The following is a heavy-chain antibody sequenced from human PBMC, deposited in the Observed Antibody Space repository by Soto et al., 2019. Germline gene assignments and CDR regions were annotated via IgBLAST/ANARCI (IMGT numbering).Heavy chain of an antibody. CDR2: INPNSGGT. V-gene: IGHV1-2*04. J-gene: IGHJ3*02. D-gene: IGHD6-19*01. CDR3: ARAVAGTHDAFDI. Sequence: ASVKVSCKASGYTFTGYYMHWVRQAPGQGLEWMGWINPNSGGTNYAQKFQGWVTMTRDTSISTAYMELSRLRSDDTAVYYCARAVAGTHDAFDIWGQGTMLTVSS. CDR1: GYTFTGYY.